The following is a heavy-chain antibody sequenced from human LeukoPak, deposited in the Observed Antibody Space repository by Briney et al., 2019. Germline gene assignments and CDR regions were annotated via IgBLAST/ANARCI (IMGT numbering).Heavy chain of an antibody. V-gene: IGHV4-4*09. D-gene: IGHD3-10*01. CDR2: IYTSGST. Sequence: SETLSPTCTVSGGSISSYYWSWIRQPPGKGLEWIGYIYTSGSTNYNPSLKSRVTISVDTSKNQFSLKLSSVTAADTAVYYCARGWWSTVGYGSGKTFDYWGQGTLVTVSS. J-gene: IGHJ4*02. CDR1: GGSISSYY. CDR3: ARGWWSTVGYGSGKTFDY.